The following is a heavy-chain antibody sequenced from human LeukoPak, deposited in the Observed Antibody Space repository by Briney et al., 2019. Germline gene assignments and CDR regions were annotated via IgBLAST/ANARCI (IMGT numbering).Heavy chain of an antibody. CDR1: GGSISSYY. CDR2: IYYSGST. Sequence: SETLSLTCTVSGGSISSYYWSWIRQPPGKGLEWIGYIYYSGSTNCNPSLKSRVTISVDTSKNQFSLKLSSVTAADTAVYYCASMITFGGGYFDYWGQGTLVTVSS. V-gene: IGHV4-59*01. CDR3: ASMITFGGGYFDY. D-gene: IGHD3-16*01. J-gene: IGHJ4*02.